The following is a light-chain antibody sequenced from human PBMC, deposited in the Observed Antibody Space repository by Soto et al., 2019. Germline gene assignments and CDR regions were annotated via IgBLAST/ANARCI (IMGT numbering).Light chain of an antibody. CDR1: QSVSSSY. CDR2: GAS. V-gene: IGKV3-20*01. J-gene: IGKJ3*01. Sequence: EIVLTQSPGTLSLSPGERATLSCRASQSVSSSYLAWYQQKPGQAPRLLIYGASSRATGIPDRFSGSGSGTDFTLTISRLDPEDFAVYYCQQYYDSSLFTFGPGTKVDVK. CDR3: QQYYDSSLFT.